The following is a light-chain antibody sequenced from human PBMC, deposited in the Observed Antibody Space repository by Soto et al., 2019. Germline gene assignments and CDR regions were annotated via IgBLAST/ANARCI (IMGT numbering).Light chain of an antibody. CDR3: QQSYDFPWT. V-gene: IGKV1-39*01. CDR2: AAS. J-gene: IGKJ1*01. CDR1: QSVSTY. Sequence: DIPMTQSPSSLSASAGDRVTITCRASQSVSTYVSWYQQKPGKAPELLIYAASSLQSGVPSRFSGGGSGTDFTLSISSLQREDFATYYCQQSYDFPWTFGQGTKVEIK.